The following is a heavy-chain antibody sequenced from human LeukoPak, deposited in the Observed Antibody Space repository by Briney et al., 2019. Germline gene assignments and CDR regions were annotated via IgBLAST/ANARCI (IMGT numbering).Heavy chain of an antibody. Sequence: SETLSLTCTVSGGSISSYYWSWIRQPPGKGLEWIGYIYYSGSTNYNPSLKSRVTISVDTSKNQFSLKLGSVTAADTAVYYCARAVRDGYNLDAFDIWGQGTMVTVSS. V-gene: IGHV4-59*01. D-gene: IGHD5-24*01. CDR3: ARAVRDGYNLDAFDI. J-gene: IGHJ3*02. CDR1: GGSISSYY. CDR2: IYYSGST.